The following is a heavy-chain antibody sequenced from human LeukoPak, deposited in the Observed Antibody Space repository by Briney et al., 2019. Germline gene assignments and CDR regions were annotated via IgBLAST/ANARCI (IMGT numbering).Heavy chain of an antibody. CDR3: AKVVVPAAFDSLDI. V-gene: IGHV3-23*01. J-gene: IGHJ3*02. CDR2: IRGSGGRT. Sequence: PGGSLRLSCAVSGFTFSSYAMSWVRQAAGEGLEWVSAIRGSGGRTYYANSVKGRITSPRDNSKNTLYLQMNSLRAEDTAVYYCAKVVVPAAFDSLDIWGQGTMVTVCS. CDR1: GFTFSSYA. D-gene: IGHD2-2*01.